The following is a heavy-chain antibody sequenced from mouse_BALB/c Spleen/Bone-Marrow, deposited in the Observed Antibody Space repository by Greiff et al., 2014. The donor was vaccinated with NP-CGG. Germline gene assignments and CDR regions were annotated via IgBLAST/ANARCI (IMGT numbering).Heavy chain of an antibody. CDR1: GYTFTSYW. CDR3: ARERYDYDWKDY. J-gene: IGHJ2*01. V-gene: IGHV1S81*02. Sequence: QVQLQQSGAELVKPGASVKLSCKASGYTFTSYWMHWVKQRPGQGLERIGEINPSNGRTNYNEKFKSKATLTVDKSSSTAYMQLSSLTSEDSAVYYCARERYDYDWKDYWGQGTTLTVSS. D-gene: IGHD2-4*01. CDR2: INPSNGRT.